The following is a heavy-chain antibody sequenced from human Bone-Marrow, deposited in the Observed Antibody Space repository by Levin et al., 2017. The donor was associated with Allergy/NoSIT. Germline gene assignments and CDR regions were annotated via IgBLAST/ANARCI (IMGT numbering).Heavy chain of an antibody. CDR1: GFPFTSHW. J-gene: IGHJ4*02. D-gene: IGHD5-24*01. CDR2: IKSDGSSS. CDR3: AREKWLQGDYFDY. Sequence: GGSLRLSCAASGFPFTSHWMHWVRQVPGKGLVWVSRIKSDGSSSSYAESVKGRFTISRDNAKNTLFLQMNSLSAEDTAVYYCAREKWLQGDYFDYWGQGTPVTVSS. V-gene: IGHV3-74*01.